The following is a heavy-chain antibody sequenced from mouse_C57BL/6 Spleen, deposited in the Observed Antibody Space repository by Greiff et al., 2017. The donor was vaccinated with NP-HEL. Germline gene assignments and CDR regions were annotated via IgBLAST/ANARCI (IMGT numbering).Heavy chain of an antibody. CDR1: GFTFSSYA. CDR2: ISSGGDYI. V-gene: IGHV5-9-1*02. D-gene: IGHD2-3*01. Sequence: EVKVVESGEGLVKPGGSLKLSCAASGFTFSSYAMSWVRQTPEKRLEWVAYISSGGDYIYYADTVKGRFTISRDNARNTLYLQMSSLKSEDTAMYYCTRGGYYDYAMDYWGQGTSVTVSS. CDR3: TRGGYYDYAMDY. J-gene: IGHJ4*01.